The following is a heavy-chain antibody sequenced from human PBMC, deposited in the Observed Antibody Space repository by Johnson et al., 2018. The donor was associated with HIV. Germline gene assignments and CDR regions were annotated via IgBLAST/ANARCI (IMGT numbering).Heavy chain of an antibody. CDR3: ARGIQPDAFDI. D-gene: IGHD2-2*01. CDR1: GFSFNNYW. V-gene: IGHV3-7*03. Sequence: VQLVESGGGVVRPGGSLRLSCAASGFSFNNYWMSWVRQAPGKGLEWVANIKEDGSERYYVDSVKGRFSISRDNSKNTVYLQMNSLRAEDTAVYYCARGIQPDAFDIWGQGTMVTVSS. J-gene: IGHJ3*02. CDR2: IKEDGSER.